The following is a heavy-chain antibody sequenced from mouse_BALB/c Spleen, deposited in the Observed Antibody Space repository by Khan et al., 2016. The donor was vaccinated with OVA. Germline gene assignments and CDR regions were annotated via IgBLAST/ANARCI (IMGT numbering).Heavy chain of an antibody. CDR2: INPSTGYT. Sequence: QVQLKQSGAELAKPGASVKMSCKASGYTFINYWILWIKQRPGQGLEWIGYINPSTGYTEYNQNFKDKATLTADISSSTAYMQLSGLTSEDSAVYYCARRGLRWDFDYWGQGTTLTVSS. D-gene: IGHD1-1*01. CDR3: ARRGLRWDFDY. J-gene: IGHJ2*01. V-gene: IGHV1-7*01. CDR1: GYTFINYW.